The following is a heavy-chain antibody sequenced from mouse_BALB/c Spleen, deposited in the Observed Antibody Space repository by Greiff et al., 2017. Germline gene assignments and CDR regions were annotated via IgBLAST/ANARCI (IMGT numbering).Heavy chain of an antibody. J-gene: IGHJ3*01. CDR2: INPSTGYT. D-gene: IGHD2-13*01. CDR3: GRSGYGDVFAY. V-gene: IGHV1-7*01. CDR1: GYTFTSYW. Sequence: QVQLQQSGAELAKPGASVKMSCKASGYTFTSYWMHWVKQRPGQGLEWIGYINPSTGYTEYNQKFKDKATLTADKSSSTAYMQLSSLTSEDSAVYYCGRSGYGDVFAYWGQGTLVTVSA.